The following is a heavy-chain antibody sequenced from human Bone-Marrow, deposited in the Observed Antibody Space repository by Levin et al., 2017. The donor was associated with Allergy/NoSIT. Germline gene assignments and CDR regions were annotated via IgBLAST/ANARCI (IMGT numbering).Heavy chain of an antibody. D-gene: IGHD3-16*01. Sequence: KISCKASGYTFSSYTITWVRQAPGQGLEWMGGIIPIYGTANYAQKFQGRVIITADEATSTAYIEMSSLRSDDTAVYYCARDQGKYYDTPDGFEIWGQGTMVTVSS. CDR1: GYTFSSYT. CDR2: IIPIYGTA. CDR3: ARDQGKYYDTPDGFEI. J-gene: IGHJ3*02. V-gene: IGHV1-69*01.